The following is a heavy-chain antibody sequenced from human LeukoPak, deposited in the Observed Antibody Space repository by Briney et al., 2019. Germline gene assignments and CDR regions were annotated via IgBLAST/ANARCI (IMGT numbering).Heavy chain of an antibody. CDR1: GFTFSSYG. CDR2: ISYDGSNK. D-gene: IGHD3-10*01. V-gene: IGHV3-30*03. J-gene: IGHJ6*03. CDR3: ARGPSITMVRGGQWYYYMDV. Sequence: GGSLRLSCAASGFTFSSYGMHWVRQAPGKGLEWVAVISYDGSNKYYADSVKGRFTISRDNSKNTLYLQMNSLRSEDTAVYYCARGPSITMVRGGQWYYYMDVWGKGTTVTISS.